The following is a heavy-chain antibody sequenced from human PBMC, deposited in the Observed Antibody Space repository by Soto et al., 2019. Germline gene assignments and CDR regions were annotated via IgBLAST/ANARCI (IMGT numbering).Heavy chain of an antibody. V-gene: IGHV1-8*01. D-gene: IGHD6-19*01. CDR1: GYTFSSYD. CDR3: ATSGGGWYLY. J-gene: IGHJ4*02. CDR2: LNPNSGDT. Sequence: QVQLVQSGAEVKKPGASVKVSCKAYGYTFSSYDINWVRQATGQGLEWMGWLNPNSGDTGYAQKSQGRVTLTRNTSINTAYIELSSLTSDDTAVYYCATSGGGWYLYWGQGTLVTVSS.